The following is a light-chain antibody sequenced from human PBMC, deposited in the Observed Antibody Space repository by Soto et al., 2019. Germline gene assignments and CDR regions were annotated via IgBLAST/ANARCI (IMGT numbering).Light chain of an antibody. V-gene: IGKV3-20*01. CDR1: QTISSNY. CDR2: SAS. J-gene: IGKJ3*01. CDR3: QQYGIV. Sequence: EFVLTQSPDTLSLSPGERATLSCRASQTISSNYVAWYQQKPGQAPRLLIYSASSRATGIPDRFSGSGSGTHFTLTISRLEPEDFAVYYCQQYGIVFGPGTKVDIK.